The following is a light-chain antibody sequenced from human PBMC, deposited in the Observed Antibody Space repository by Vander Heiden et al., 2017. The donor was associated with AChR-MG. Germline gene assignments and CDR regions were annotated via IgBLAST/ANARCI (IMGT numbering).Light chain of an antibody. V-gene: IGKV3-11*01. CDR2: DAS. CDR3: QYRGTSIT. J-gene: IGKJ5*01. Sequence: EIVLTQSPATLSLSPGERATLSCRASQSVSSYLAWYQQKPGQAPRLLIYDASNRANGIPDRFSGSGSGTDFTLTISRREPENFAVYYWQYRGTSITFGQGTRLEIK. CDR1: QSVSSY.